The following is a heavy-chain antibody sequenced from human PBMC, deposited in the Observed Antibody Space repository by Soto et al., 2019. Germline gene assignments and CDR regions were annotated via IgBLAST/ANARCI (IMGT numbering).Heavy chain of an antibody. Sequence: LSLTCAVSGGSISSGGYSWSWIRQPPGKGLEWIGYIYHSGSTYYNPSLKSRVTISVDRSKNQFSLKLSSVTAADTAVYYWARVYGDYGFDYWGQGTLVTVSS. V-gene: IGHV4-30-2*01. CDR1: GGSISSGGYS. CDR3: ARVYGDYGFDY. CDR2: IYHSGST. J-gene: IGHJ4*02. D-gene: IGHD4-17*01.